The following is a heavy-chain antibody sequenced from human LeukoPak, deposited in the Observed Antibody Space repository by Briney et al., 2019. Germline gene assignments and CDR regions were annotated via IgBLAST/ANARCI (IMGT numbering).Heavy chain of an antibody. J-gene: IGHJ4*02. CDR3: ARGTGAPNYFDY. V-gene: IGHV1-2*02. D-gene: IGHD7-27*01. Sequence: GASVKVSCKASGYTFTGYYIRWVRQAPGQGLEWMAWINPNGGGTNYAQKFQGRVAVTRDSSISTAYMELSGLTSDDTAVFYCARGTGAPNYFDYWGQGTLVTVSS. CDR1: GYTFTGYY. CDR2: INPNGGGT.